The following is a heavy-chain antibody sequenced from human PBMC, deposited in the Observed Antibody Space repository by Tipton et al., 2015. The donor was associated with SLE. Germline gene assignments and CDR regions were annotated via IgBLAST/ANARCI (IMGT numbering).Heavy chain of an antibody. V-gene: IGHV3-53*05. CDR2: IYPDGST. CDR3: ARDSFCSGGGCFETPV. Sequence: GSLRLSCAASGFILSNNYMSWVRQAPGRGLEWVSLIYPDGSTSYADSVEGRFTFSRDSVKNTLYLQMNDLRPEDTAVYYCARDSFCSGGGCFETPVWGQGTMVTVSS. CDR1: GFILSNNY. J-gene: IGHJ3*01. D-gene: IGHD2-15*01.